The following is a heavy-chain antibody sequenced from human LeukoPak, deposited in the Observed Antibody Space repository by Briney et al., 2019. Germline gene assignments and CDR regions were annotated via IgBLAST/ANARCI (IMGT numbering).Heavy chain of an antibody. CDR1: VFTFSSYA. D-gene: IGHD6-13*01. CDR3: ARELGIAAAVVGMDV. Sequence: GGSLRLSCAASVFTFSSYAVQWVRQAPGKGVEWVAVISYDGSNKYYADSVKGRFTIPRDNPKNTLYLQINSLRAEDTAVYSCARELGIAAAVVGMDVWGQGTTVTVSS. CDR2: ISYDGSNK. V-gene: IGHV3-30*04. J-gene: IGHJ6*02.